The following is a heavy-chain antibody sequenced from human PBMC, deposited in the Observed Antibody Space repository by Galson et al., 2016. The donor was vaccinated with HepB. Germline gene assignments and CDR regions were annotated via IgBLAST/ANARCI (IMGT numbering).Heavy chain of an antibody. J-gene: IGHJ4*02. D-gene: IGHD2-15*01. CDR1: GGSLSNNS. V-gene: IGHV4-4*07. CDR3: ARDYCSGGSCSPGKY. CDR2: IYTSGST. Sequence: LSLTCTVSGGSLSNNSWGWIRQPAGKGLEWIGRIYTSGSTNYNPSLKSRVTMSVDTSKNQFSLKLSSVTAADTAVYYCARDYCSGGSCSPGKYWGQGTLVTVSS.